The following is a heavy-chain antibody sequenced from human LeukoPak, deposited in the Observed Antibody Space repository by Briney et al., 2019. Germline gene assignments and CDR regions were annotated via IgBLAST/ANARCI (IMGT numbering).Heavy chain of an antibody. J-gene: IGHJ4*02. V-gene: IGHV3-74*01. Sequence: GGSLRLSCAASGFTFTNYWMHWVRQAPGVGLVWVSRLPPDELGIIYADSVKGRFTVSRDNAKNTVYLQMNNLRVDDTAMYYCVGTIASRGSEYWGQGALVTVSS. CDR3: VGTIASRGSEY. CDR2: LPPDELGI. D-gene: IGHD6-6*01. CDR1: GFTFTNYW.